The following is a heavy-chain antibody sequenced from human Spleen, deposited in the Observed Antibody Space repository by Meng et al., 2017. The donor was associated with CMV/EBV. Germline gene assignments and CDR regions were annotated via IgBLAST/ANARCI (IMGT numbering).Heavy chain of an antibody. CDR1: GFTVSSNE. D-gene: IGHD3-22*01. CDR3: ARVKRTLLVEGPSIGPYGMDV. J-gene: IGHJ6*02. CDR2: ISGGST. V-gene: IGHV3-38-3*01. Sequence: GESLKISCAASGFTVSSNEMSWVRQAPGKGLEWVSSISGGSTYYADSRKGRFTISRDNSKNTLHLQMNSLRPEDTAIYYCARVKRTLLVEGPSIGPYGMDVWGQGTTVTVSS.